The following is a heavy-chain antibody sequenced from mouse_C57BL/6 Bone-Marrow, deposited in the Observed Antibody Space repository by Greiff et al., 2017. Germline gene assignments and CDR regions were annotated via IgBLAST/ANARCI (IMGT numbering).Heavy chain of an antibody. J-gene: IGHJ4*01. CDR1: GFTFSSYT. D-gene: IGHD2-4*01. CDR2: ISGGGGNT. V-gene: IGHV5-9*01. CDR3: ARQSPYYDYGGAMDY. Sequence: EVQLVESGGGLVKPGGSLKLSCAASGFTFSSYTMSWVRQTPEKRLEWVATISGGGGNTYYPDSVKGRFTISRDNAKNTLYLQMSSLRSEDTALYYCARQSPYYDYGGAMDYWGQGTSVTVSS.